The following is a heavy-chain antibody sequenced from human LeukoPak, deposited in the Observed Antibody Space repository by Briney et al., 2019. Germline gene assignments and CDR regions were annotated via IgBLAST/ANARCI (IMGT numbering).Heavy chain of an antibody. CDR2: INHSGST. D-gene: IGHD6-13*01. J-gene: IGHJ6*03. V-gene: IGHV4-34*01. CDR1: GGSCSGYY. CDR3: ARGRYSSSWYGYYYYMDV. Sequence: SETLSLTFAVYGGSCSGYYWSWIRQPPGKGLEWIGEINHSGSTNYNPSLKSRVTISVDTSKNQFSLKLSSVTAADTAVYYCARGRYSSSWYGYYYYMDVWGKGTTVTVSS.